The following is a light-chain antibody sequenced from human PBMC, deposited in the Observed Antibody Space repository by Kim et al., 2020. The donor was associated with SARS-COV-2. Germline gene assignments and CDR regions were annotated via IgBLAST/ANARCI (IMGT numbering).Light chain of an antibody. V-gene: IGLV1-40*01. J-gene: IGLJ3*02. CDR1: SSNIGAGSD. Sequence: QSVLTQPPSVSGAPGQRVTVSCTGSSSNIGAGSDVHWYQQFPGTAPKLLFYANNNRPSCVPDRFSGSKSGTSASLAITGLQAEDEADYYCQSYDSSLSAWVFGGGTQLTVL. CDR3: QSYDSSLSAWV. CDR2: ANN.